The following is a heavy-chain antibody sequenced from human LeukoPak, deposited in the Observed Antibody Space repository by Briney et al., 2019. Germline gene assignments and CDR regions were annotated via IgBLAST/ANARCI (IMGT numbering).Heavy chain of an antibody. D-gene: IGHD3-22*01. V-gene: IGHV3-23*01. J-gene: IGHJ4*02. Sequence: PGGSLRLSCTASGFTFSSYAMSWVRQAPGKGLEWVSAISGSGGSTYYADSVKGRFTISRDNSKNTLYLQMNSLRAEDTAVYYCAKDSYYYYDSSGYLGYWGQGTLVTVSS. CDR3: AKDSYYYYDSSGYLGY. CDR1: GFTFSSYA. CDR2: ISGSGGST.